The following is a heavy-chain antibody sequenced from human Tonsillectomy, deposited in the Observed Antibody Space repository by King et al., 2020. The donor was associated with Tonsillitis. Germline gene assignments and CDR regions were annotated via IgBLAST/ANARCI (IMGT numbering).Heavy chain of an antibody. CDR1: GLTFSTYN. CDR2: ISATTNDI. CDR3: VRAHSGSTYDYYY. Sequence: EVQLVESGGGLVQPGGSLRLSCVVSGLTFSTYNMNWVRQAPGKGLEWVSFISATTNDIYYADSVKGRFTISRDNAKKSLYLQMNTLRAEDTAVYYCVRAHSGSTYDYYYWGQGTLVTVS. V-gene: IGHV3-48*01. J-gene: IGHJ4*02. D-gene: IGHD3-16*01.